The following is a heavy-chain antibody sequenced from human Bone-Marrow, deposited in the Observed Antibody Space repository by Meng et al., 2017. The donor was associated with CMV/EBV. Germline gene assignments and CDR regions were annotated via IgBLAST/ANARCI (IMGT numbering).Heavy chain of an antibody. CDR3: ARRFAPRYSYGRIDY. D-gene: IGHD5-18*01. CDR1: GGSFSGYY. J-gene: IGHJ4*02. CDR2: INHSGST. Sequence: SETLSLTCAVYGGSFSGYYWSWIRQPPGKGLEWIGEINHSGSTNYNPSLKSRVTISVDKSKNQFSLKLSSVTAADTAVYYCARRFAPRYSYGRIDYWGQGNLVTVSS. V-gene: IGHV4-34*01.